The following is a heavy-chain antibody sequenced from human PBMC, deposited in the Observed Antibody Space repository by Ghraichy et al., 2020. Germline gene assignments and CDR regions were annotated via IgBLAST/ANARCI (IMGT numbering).Heavy chain of an antibody. CDR3: AKDRALYSIGWYVDY. CDR2: ISGSGGST. Sequence: GGSLRLSCAASGFTFSSYAMSWVRQAPGKGLEWVSAISGSGGSTYYADAVKGRFTISRDNSKNTLYLQMNSLRAEDTAVYYFAKDRALYSIGWYVDYWGQGTLVTVSS. J-gene: IGHJ4*02. D-gene: IGHD6-19*01. CDR1: GFTFSSYA. V-gene: IGHV3-23*01.